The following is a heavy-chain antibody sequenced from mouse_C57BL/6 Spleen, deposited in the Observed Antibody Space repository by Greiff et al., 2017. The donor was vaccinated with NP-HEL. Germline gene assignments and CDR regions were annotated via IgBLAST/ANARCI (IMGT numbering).Heavy chain of an antibody. CDR1: GFTFSDYY. J-gene: IGHJ4*01. D-gene: IGHD1-1*01. CDR3: ARANTTVVMDY. V-gene: IGHV5-16*01. CDR2: INYDGSST. Sequence: EVMLVESEGGLVQPGSSMKLSCTASGFTFSDYYMAWVRQVPEKGLEWVANINYDGSSTYYLDSLKSRFIISRDNAKNILYLQMSSLKSEDTATYYCARANTTVVMDYWGQGTSVTVSS.